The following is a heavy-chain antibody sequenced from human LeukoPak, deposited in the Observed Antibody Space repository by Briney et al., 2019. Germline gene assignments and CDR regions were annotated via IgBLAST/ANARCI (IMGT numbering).Heavy chain of an antibody. CDR2: ISYDGSNK. V-gene: IGHV3-30-3*01. CDR1: GFIFSSYA. Sequence: GGSLRLSCAGSGFIFSSYAMHWVRQAPGKGLEWVAVISYDGSNKYYADSVKGRFTISRDNSKNTLYLQMNSLRAEDTAVYYCARATMVTSVILYWGQGTLVTVSS. CDR3: ARATMVTSVILY. J-gene: IGHJ4*02. D-gene: IGHD4-23*01.